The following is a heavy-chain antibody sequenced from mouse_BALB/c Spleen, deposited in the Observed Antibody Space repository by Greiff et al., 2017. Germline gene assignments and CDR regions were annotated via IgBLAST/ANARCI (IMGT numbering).Heavy chain of an antibody. CDR1: GFTFSSYG. V-gene: IGHV5-6-3*01. CDR2: INSNGGST. Sequence: DVQLVESGGGLVQPGGSLKLSCAASGFTFSSYGMSWVRQTPDKRLELVATINSNGGSTYYPDSVKGRFTISRDNAKNTLYLQMSSLKSEDTAMYYCARDRGGYLYYYAMDYWGQGTSVTVSS. J-gene: IGHJ4*01. CDR3: ARDRGGYLYYYAMDY. D-gene: IGHD2-3*01.